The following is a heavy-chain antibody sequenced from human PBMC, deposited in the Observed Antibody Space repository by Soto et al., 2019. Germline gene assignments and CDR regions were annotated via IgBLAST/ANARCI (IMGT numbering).Heavy chain of an antibody. CDR2: INHSGST. CDR1: GGSFSGFY. V-gene: IGHV4-34*01. D-gene: IGHD2-15*01. CDR3: VSKLGSRTGGSCNWYFDL. Sequence: QVQLQQWGAGLLKPSETLSLTCAVYGGSFSGFYWSWIRQPPGKGLEWIGEINHSGSTNYNPSLKSRVTISADTSKNQFSLQLSSVTAADTAVYYCVSKLGSRTGGSCNWYFDLWGRGTLVTVSS. J-gene: IGHJ2*01.